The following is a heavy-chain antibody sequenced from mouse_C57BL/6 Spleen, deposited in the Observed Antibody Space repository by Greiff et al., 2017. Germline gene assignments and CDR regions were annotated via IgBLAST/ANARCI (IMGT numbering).Heavy chain of an antibody. CDR3: ARNWEGWFAY. V-gene: IGHV1-53*01. J-gene: IGHJ3*01. D-gene: IGHD4-1*01. CDR2: INPSNGGT. Sequence: QVQLQQPGTELVKPGASVKLSCKASGYTFTSYWMHWVKQRPGQGLEWLGNINPSNGGTNYNEKLKSKATLTVDKSSSTAYMQLSSLTSEDSAVYYCARNWEGWFAYWGQGTLVTVSA. CDR1: GYTFTSYW.